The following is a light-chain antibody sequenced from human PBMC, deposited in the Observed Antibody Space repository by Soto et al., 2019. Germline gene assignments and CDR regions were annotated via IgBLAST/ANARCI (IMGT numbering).Light chain of an antibody. CDR1: QSISSW. V-gene: IGKV1-5*01. CDR2: DAS. Sequence: DIQMTQSPSTLSASVGDRVTITCRASQSISSWLAWYQQKPGKAPKLMIYDASSLESGVPSRFSGSGSGTEFTLTISRLQPDDFATYYGQQYNSYPWTFGQGTKVEIK. CDR3: QQYNSYPWT. J-gene: IGKJ1*01.